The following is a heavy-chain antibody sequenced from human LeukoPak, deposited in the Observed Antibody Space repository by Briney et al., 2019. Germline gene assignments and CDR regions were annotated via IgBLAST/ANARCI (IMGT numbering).Heavy chain of an antibody. D-gene: IGHD6-13*01. CDR1: GFTFDDYA. Sequence: GGSLRLSCAASGFTFDDYAMHWVRQAPGKGLEWVSGISWNSGSIAYADSVKGRFTISRDNAKNSLYLQMNSLRAEDTALYYCAKDIGSSSWYGAGDYNYGMDVWGQGTTVTVSS. V-gene: IGHV3-9*01. CDR2: ISWNSGSI. CDR3: AKDIGSSSWYGAGDYNYGMDV. J-gene: IGHJ6*02.